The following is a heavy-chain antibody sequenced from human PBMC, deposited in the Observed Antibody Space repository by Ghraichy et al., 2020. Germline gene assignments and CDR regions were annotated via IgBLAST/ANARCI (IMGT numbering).Heavy chain of an antibody. V-gene: IGHV4-59*08. Sequence: SQTLSLTCTVSGGSISSYYWSWIRQPPGKGLEWIGYIYYSGSTNYNPSLKSRVTISVDTSKNQFSLKLSSVTAADTAVYYCARLLSDFWSGYYTNWFDPWGQGTLVTVSS. CDR2: IYYSGST. D-gene: IGHD3-3*01. CDR3: ARLLSDFWSGYYTNWFDP. J-gene: IGHJ5*02. CDR1: GGSISSYY.